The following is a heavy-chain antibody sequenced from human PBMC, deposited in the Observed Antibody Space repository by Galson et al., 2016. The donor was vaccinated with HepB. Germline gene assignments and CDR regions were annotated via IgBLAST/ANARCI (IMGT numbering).Heavy chain of an antibody. V-gene: IGHV3-23*01. CDR2: ISGSGGST. Sequence: SLRLSCAASGFTFSSYAMSWVRQAPGKGLAWVSAISGSGGSTYYADSVKGRFTISRDNSKNTLSLQMNSLRAEDTAVYYCARAPVTSTTCCYYFDYWGQGTLVTVSS. D-gene: IGHD2-2*01. CDR3: ARAPVTSTTCCYYFDY. CDR1: GFTFSSYA. J-gene: IGHJ4*02.